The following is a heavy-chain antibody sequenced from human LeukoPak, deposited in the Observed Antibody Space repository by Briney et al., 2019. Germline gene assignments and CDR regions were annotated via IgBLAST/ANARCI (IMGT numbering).Heavy chain of an antibody. V-gene: IGHV4-4*02. J-gene: IGHJ2*01. D-gene: IGHD2-2*01. Sequence: SETLSLTCAVSGGSISSSNWWSWVRQPPGKGLEWIGEIYHSGSTNCNPSLKSRVTISVDKSKNQFSLKLSSVTAADTAVYYCARDLYIVVVPAGYWYFDLWGRGTLVTVSS. CDR1: GGSISSSNW. CDR3: ARDLYIVVVPAGYWYFDL. CDR2: IYHSGST.